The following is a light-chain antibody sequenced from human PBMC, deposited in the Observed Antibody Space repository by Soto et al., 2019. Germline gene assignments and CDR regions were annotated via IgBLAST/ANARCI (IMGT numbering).Light chain of an antibody. CDR2: AAT. Sequence: DLQLTQSPSSLSASVGDRVTITCRASQSISSYFNGYQQKPGKAPKLLIYAATSLQSGVPSRLGGSGSLADFTLTTSSLQPEDVATYYYQQSYSTPRYTFGQGTKLEIK. CDR3: QQSYSTPRYT. V-gene: IGKV1-39*01. J-gene: IGKJ2*01. CDR1: QSISSY.